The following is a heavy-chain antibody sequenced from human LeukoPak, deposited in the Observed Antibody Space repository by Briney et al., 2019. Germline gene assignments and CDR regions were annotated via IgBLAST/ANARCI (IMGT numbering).Heavy chain of an antibody. Sequence: SVKVSCKASGYTFTSYDINWVRQATGQGLEWMGIINPSGGSTSYAQKFQGRVTMTRDMSTSTVYMELSSLRSEDTAVYYCARGISGYYYPCDYWGQGTLVTVSS. CDR2: INPSGGST. V-gene: IGHV1-46*01. D-gene: IGHD3-22*01. CDR1: GYTFTSYD. CDR3: ARGISGYYYPCDY. J-gene: IGHJ4*02.